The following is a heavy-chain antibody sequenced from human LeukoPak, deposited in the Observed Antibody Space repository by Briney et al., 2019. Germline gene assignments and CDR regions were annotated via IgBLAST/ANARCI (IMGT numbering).Heavy chain of an antibody. CDR3: ARHVGDSYYYYYYMDV. CDR1: GYSFTSYW. Sequence: GESLKISCKGSGYSFTSYWIGWVRQMPGKGLEWMGIIYPGDSDTRYSPSFQGQVTISADKSISTAYLQWSSLKASATAMYYCARHVGDSYYYYYYMDVWGKGTTVTVSS. V-gene: IGHV5-51*01. D-gene: IGHD2-21*02. CDR2: IYPGDSDT. J-gene: IGHJ6*03.